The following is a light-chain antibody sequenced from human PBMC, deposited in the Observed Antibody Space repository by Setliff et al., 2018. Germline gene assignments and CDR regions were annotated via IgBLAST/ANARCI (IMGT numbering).Light chain of an antibody. Sequence: SALTQPASVSGSPGQSITISCTGTSSDVGGYNYVSWYQHHPGKAPKLMVYDVSERPSGVSNRFSGSKSGNTASLTISGLQAEDEADYYCCSYAGSSTLFGGGTK. CDR1: SSDVGGYNY. V-gene: IGLV2-23*02. J-gene: IGLJ2*01. CDR3: CSYAGSSTL. CDR2: DVS.